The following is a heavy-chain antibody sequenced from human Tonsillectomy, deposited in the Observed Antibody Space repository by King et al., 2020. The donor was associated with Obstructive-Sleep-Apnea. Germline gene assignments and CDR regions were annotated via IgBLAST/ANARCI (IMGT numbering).Heavy chain of an antibody. D-gene: IGHD3-9*01. V-gene: IGHV4-59*08. CDR2: IYYSGST. J-gene: IGHJ2*01. CDR3: ARGYYDILTGSYLSWYFDL. Sequence: VQLQESGPGLVNPSETLSLTCTVSGGSISSYYWSWIRQPPGKGLEWIGYIYYSGSTNYNPSLKSRVTISVDTSKNQFSLKLSSVTAADTAVYYCARGYYDILTGSYLSWYFDLWGRGTLVTVSS. CDR1: GGSISSYY.